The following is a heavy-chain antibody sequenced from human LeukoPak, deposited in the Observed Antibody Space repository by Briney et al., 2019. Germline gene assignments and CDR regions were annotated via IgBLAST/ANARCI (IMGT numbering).Heavy chain of an antibody. D-gene: IGHD3-9*01. Sequence: GASVKVSCKASGGTFSSYAISWVRRAPGQGLEWMGGIIPIFGTANYAQKFQGRVTITTDESTSTDYMELSSLRSEDTAVYYCTYDILTGASSGYFDYWGQGTLVTVSS. J-gene: IGHJ4*02. V-gene: IGHV1-69*05. CDR3: TYDILTGASSGYFDY. CDR2: IIPIFGTA. CDR1: GGTFSSYA.